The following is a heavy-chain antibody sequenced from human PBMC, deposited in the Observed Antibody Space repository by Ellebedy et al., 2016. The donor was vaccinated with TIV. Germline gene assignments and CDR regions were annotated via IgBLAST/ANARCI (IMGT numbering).Heavy chain of an antibody. CDR2: MAEYDGRT. J-gene: IGHJ4*02. D-gene: IGHD3-16*01. Sequence: GESLKISCAASGFTFSSYGMRWVRPVPGKGPEWVSAMAEYDGRTFYADSVRGRFTISRDNSGNTLFLHMKSLRAEEPAIYYCTKRAEKRGFFDYWGQGARVTVSS. CDR3: TKRAEKRGFFDY. CDR1: GFTFSSYG. V-gene: IGHV3-23*01.